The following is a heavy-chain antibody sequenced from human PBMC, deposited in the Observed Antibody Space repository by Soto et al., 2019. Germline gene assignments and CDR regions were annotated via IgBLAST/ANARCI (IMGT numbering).Heavy chain of an antibody. J-gene: IGHJ5*02. CDR3: ARKGNYDFWSGYGNLYNWFDP. D-gene: IGHD3-3*01. CDR2: INHSGST. Sequence: QVQLQQWGAGLLKPSETLSLTCAVYGGSFSGYYWSWIRQPPGKGLEWIGEINHSGSTNYNPSIKSRVTISVDTSKNQFSLKLSSVTAADTAVYYCARKGNYDFWSGYGNLYNWFDPWGQGTLVTVSS. CDR1: GGSFSGYY. V-gene: IGHV4-34*01.